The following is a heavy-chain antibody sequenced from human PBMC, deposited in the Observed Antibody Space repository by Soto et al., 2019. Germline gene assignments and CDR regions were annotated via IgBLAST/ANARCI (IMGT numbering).Heavy chain of an antibody. V-gene: IGHV5-51*01. Sequence: RGESLKISCKGSGYSFTSYWIGWVRQMPGKGLEWMGIIYPGDSDTRYSPSFQGQVTISADKSISTAYLQWSSLKASDTAMYYWATAAYCGGDCYSNYYYYYGMDVWGQGTTVTVSS. CDR2: IYPGDSDT. D-gene: IGHD2-21*02. J-gene: IGHJ6*02. CDR3: ATAAYCGGDCYSNYYYYYGMDV. CDR1: GYSFTSYW.